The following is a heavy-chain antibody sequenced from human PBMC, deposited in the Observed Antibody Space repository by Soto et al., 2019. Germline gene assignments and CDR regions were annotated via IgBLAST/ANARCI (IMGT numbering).Heavy chain of an antibody. CDR1: GGSISSYY. J-gene: IGHJ5*02. CDR2: IYYSGST. Sequence: SETLSLTCTVSGGSISSYYWSWIRQPPGKGLEWIGYIYYSGSTNYNPSLKSRVTISVDTSKNQFSLKLSSVTAADTAVYYCARQSGDLLEVPLTWFDPWGQGTLVTVSS. V-gene: IGHV4-59*08. CDR3: ARQSGDLLEVPLTWFDP. D-gene: IGHD7-27*01.